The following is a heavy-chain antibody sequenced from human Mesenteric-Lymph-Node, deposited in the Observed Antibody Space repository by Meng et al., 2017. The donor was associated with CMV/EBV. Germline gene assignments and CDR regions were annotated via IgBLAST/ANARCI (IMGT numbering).Heavy chain of an antibody. CDR3: ATLYSGYDPFDY. Sequence: CPVSGGSVSSGYYWSWIRQPPGKGLEWIGYLYYSGSTNYNPSLKSRVTISIDTSKNQFSLKLRSVTAADTAVYYCATLYSGYDPFDYWGQGTLVTVSS. J-gene: IGHJ4*02. V-gene: IGHV4-61*01. CDR2: LYYSGST. CDR1: GGSVSSGYY. D-gene: IGHD5-12*01.